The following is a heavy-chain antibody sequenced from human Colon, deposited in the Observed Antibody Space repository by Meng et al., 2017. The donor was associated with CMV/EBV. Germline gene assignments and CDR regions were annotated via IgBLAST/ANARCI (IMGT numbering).Heavy chain of an antibody. CDR1: GYTFINHD. CDR3: ARGLRFWSGWSGVSRPHYFDY. J-gene: IGHJ4*02. D-gene: IGHD3-3*01. Sequence: ASVKVSCKASGYTFINHDINWVRQAAGQGLEWMGWMNPNSGNTGYAQKFQGRVTMTRNTSISTAYMELSSLRSEDTAVYYCARGLRFWSGWSGVSRPHYFDYWGQGTLVTVSS. CDR2: MNPNSGNT. V-gene: IGHV1-8*01.